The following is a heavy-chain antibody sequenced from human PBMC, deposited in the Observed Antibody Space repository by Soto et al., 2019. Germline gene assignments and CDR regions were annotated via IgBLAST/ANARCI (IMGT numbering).Heavy chain of an antibody. J-gene: IGHJ5*02. V-gene: IGHV1-46*01. CDR2: INPSGGST. D-gene: IGHD2-15*01. CDR3: ARDWGMGCSGGSCYANWFDP. Sequence: QVQLVQSGAEVKKPGASVKVSCKASRYTFTSYYLHWVRQAPGQGLAWMGKINPSGGSTRYAQKYQGGGTISRDTYTSTVYMELSSLRSEDTAVYYCARDWGMGCSGGSCYANWFDPWGQGTLVTVSS. CDR1: RYTFTSYY.